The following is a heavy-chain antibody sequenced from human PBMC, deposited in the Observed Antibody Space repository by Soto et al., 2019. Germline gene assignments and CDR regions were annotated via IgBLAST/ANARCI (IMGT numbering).Heavy chain of an antibody. D-gene: IGHD2-8*01. J-gene: IGHJ6*02. CDR1: GYTFTNYY. CDR3: ARCTQMVYDGLDV. CDR2: INPSGGST. Sequence: ASVKVSCKASGYTFTNYYIHWVRQAPGQGLEWMGIINPSGGSTSYAQKFQGRVTMTSDTSTSTVYMDLSSLRSEDTAVYHCARCTQMVYDGLDVSGQGPTVTVYS. V-gene: IGHV1-46*01.